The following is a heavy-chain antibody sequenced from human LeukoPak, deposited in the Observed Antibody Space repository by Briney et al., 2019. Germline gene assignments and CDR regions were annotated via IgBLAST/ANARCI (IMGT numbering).Heavy chain of an antibody. CDR1: GFTFSSYS. Sequence: PGGSLRLSCAASGFTFSSYSMNWVRQAPGKGREWVSYISSSSGTIYYADSVKGRFTISRDNAKNPLYLQMNSLRAEDTAVYYCARVHSSGSTAGYWGQGTLVTVSS. CDR3: ARVHSSGSTAGY. V-gene: IGHV3-48*01. J-gene: IGHJ4*02. D-gene: IGHD3-22*01. CDR2: ISSSSGTI.